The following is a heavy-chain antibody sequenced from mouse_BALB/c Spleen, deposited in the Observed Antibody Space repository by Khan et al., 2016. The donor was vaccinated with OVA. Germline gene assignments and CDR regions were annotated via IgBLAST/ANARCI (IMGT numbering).Heavy chain of an antibody. D-gene: IGHD2-1*01. CDR3: ARGYFGNYAFAY. J-gene: IGHJ3*01. CDR1: GYTFTSYW. V-gene: IGHV1S132*01. CDR2: IFPGTGTT. Sequence: QVQLKQSGAELVKPGASVKLSCKTSGYTFTSYWIQWVKQRPGQGLGWIGQIFPGTGTTYYNENFKGKATLTVDTSSNTAYMQFSSLTSEDSAVYFCARGYFGNYAFAYWGQVTLVTVSP.